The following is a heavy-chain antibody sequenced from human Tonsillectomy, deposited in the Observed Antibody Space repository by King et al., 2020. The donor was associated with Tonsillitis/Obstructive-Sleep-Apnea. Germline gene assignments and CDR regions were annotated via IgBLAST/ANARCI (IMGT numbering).Heavy chain of an antibody. J-gene: IGHJ4*02. CDR2: ISVSGVGT. V-gene: IGHV3-23*04. CDR3: AKDISSGYSYYFDY. Sequence: DVQLVESGGGLVQPGGSLRLSCAASGFTFSNYAMNWVPQPPGKGLDWFSAISVSGVGTSYADSGKGRLTISRDNSKNTLYLQMNSLRAEDTAVYYCAKDISSGYSYYFDYWGQGILVTVSS. CDR1: GFTFSNYA. D-gene: IGHD3-22*01.